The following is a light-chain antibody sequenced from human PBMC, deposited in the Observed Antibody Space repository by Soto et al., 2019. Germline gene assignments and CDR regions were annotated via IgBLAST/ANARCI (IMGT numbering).Light chain of an antibody. CDR1: QSVSSN. V-gene: IGKV3D-15*02. J-gene: IGKJ5*01. Sequence: MKQSLATLSVSAGERATLSCRASQSVSSNLAWYQQKPGQAPRLLIYGASTRATGIPARFSGSGRGSGTDFTLTISSLQPEDFAVYYCQQDYNLPITFGQGARLEIK. CDR3: QQDYNLPIT. CDR2: GAS.